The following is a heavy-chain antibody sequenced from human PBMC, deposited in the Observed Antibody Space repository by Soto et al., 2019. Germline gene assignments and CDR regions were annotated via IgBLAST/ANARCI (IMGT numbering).Heavy chain of an antibody. D-gene: IGHD3-3*01. V-gene: IGHV3-21*01. Sequence: PGGSLRLSCAASGFTFSSYSMNWVRQAPGKGLEWVSSISSSSSYIYYADSVKGRFTISRDNSKNMLYLQMNSLRVEDTAVYYCAREVRVRGFAFDIWGQGTMVTVSS. CDR2: ISSSSSYI. J-gene: IGHJ3*02. CDR1: GFTFSSYS. CDR3: AREVRVRGFAFDI.